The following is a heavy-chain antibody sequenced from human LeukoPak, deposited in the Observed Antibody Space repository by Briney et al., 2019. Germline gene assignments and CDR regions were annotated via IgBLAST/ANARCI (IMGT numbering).Heavy chain of an antibody. V-gene: IGHV3-7*01. D-gene: IGHD6-13*01. CDR2: IKQDGSEK. CDR3: ARDRTAAAGNWFDP. CDR1: GFTFSRYW. Sequence: GGSLRLSCAASGFTFSRYWMSWVRQAPGKGLEWVANIKQDGSEKYYVDSVKGRFTISRDNAKNSLYLQMNSLRAEDTAVYYCARDRTAAAGNWFDPWGQGTLVTVSS. J-gene: IGHJ5*02.